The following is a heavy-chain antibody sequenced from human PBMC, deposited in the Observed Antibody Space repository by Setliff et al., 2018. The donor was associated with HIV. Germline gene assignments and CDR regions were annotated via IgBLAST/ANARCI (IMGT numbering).Heavy chain of an antibody. D-gene: IGHD6-19*01. CDR3: ARAGPSSGYQY. Sequence: TLSLTCTVSGYSISSGYYWGWIRQPPGKGLEWLARIDWDDDKHYSTSLKTRLAISHDTSKNQVALTMTNVDPVDTATYFCARAGPSSGYQYWGQGTLVTVSS. J-gene: IGHJ4*02. CDR1: GYSISSGYY. V-gene: IGHV2-70*11. CDR2: IDWDDDK.